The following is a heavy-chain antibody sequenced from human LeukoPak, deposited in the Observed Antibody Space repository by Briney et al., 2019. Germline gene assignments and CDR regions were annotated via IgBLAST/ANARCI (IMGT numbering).Heavy chain of an antibody. J-gene: IGHJ4*02. D-gene: IGHD6-19*01. Sequence: SQTLSLTCTVSGGSISSGDYYWSWIRQPPGKGLEWIGSIYYSGSTYYNPSLKSRVTISVDTSKNQFSLKLSAVTAADTAVYYCARHRSSGSEIDYWGQGTLVTVSS. CDR1: GGSISSGDYY. CDR3: ARHRSSGSEIDY. V-gene: IGHV4-39*01. CDR2: IYYSGST.